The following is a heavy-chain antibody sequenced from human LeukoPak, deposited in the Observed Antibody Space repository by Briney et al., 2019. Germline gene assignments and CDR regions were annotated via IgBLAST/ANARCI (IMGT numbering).Heavy chain of an antibody. CDR3: ARALRTIFGVANDAFDI. Sequence: ASVKVSCKASGYTFTSYDINWVRQATGQGLEWMGWMNPNSGNTGYAQKFQGRVTITRNTSISTAYMELSSLRSEDTAVYYCARALRTIFGVANDAFDIWGQGTMVTVSS. CDR1: GYTFTSYD. D-gene: IGHD3-3*01. J-gene: IGHJ3*02. V-gene: IGHV1-8*03. CDR2: MNPNSGNT.